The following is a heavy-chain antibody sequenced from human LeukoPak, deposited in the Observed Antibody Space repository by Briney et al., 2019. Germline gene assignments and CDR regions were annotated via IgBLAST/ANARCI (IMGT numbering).Heavy chain of an antibody. CDR1: GFTFSSYS. D-gene: IGHD2-2*01. CDR3: ARDKDIVVVPAASAFGI. V-gene: IGHV3-48*01. CDR2: ISSSSSTI. Sequence: PGGSLRLSCAASGFTFSSYSMNWVRQAPGKGLEWVSYISSSSSTIYYADSVKGRFTISRDNAKNSLYLQMNSLRAEDTAVYYCARDKDIVVVPAASAFGIWGQGTMVTVSS. J-gene: IGHJ3*02.